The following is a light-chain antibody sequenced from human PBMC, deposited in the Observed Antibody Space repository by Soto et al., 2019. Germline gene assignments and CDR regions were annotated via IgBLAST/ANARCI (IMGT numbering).Light chain of an antibody. Sequence: QSALTQPPSASGSPGQSVTISCTGTSSDVGGYTFVSWYQHHPGKAPKLIIYEVTKQPSGVPNRFSGSKSGNTASLTVSGLQAQVEAYYYCSSYAGSNIDVFGTGTKLTVL. CDR3: SSYAGSNIDV. J-gene: IGLJ1*01. V-gene: IGLV2-8*01. CDR2: EVT. CDR1: SSDVGGYTF.